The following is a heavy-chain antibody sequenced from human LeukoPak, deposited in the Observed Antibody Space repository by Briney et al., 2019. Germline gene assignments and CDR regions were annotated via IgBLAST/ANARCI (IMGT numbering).Heavy chain of an antibody. CDR1: GFTFSTYA. J-gene: IGHJ4*02. CDR3: AQRDYSDTSGYLPLFDC. CDR2: VTAGGATT. Sequence: GGSLRLSCAASGFTFSTYAMAWVRQAPGKGLEWVSGVTAGGATTFYADSGKGRFTISRDNSKNTLYSQMNSLRAEDTAVYYCAQRDYSDTSGYLPLFDCWGQGTLVTVSS. D-gene: IGHD3-22*01. V-gene: IGHV3-23*01.